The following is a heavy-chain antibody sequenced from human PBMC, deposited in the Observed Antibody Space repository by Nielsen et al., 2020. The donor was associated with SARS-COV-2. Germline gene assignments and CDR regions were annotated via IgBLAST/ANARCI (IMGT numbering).Heavy chain of an antibody. CDR3: ARGGVLWFGELRGWFDP. CDR2: IYYSGST. V-gene: IGHV4-30-4*01. Sequence: SETLSLTCTVSGGSISSGDYYWSWIRQPPGKGLEWIGYIYYSGSTYYNPSLKSRVTISVDTSKNQFSLKLSSVTAADTALYYCARGGVLWFGELRGWFDPWGQGTLVTVSS. D-gene: IGHD3-10*01. J-gene: IGHJ5*02. CDR1: GGSISSGDYY.